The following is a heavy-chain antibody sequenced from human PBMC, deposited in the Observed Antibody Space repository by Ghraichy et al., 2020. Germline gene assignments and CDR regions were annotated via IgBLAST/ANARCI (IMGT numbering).Heavy chain of an antibody. CDR2: INPNSGGT. V-gene: IGHV1-2*04. CDR3: ARGQVVPAAIANWFDP. D-gene: IGHD2-2*01. J-gene: IGHJ5*02. CDR1: GYTFTGYY. Sequence: ASVKVSCKASGYTFTGYYMHWVRQAPGQGLEWMGWINPNSGGTNYAQKFQGWVTMTRDTSISTAYMELSRLRSDDTAVYYCARGQVVPAAIANWFDPWGQGTLVTVSS.